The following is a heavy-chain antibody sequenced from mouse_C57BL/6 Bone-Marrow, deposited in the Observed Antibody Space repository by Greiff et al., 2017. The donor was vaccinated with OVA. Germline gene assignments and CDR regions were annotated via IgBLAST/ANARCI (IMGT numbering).Heavy chain of an antibody. CDR1: GFTFSSYG. CDR3: ARRGGNYGFDY. D-gene: IGHD2-1*01. V-gene: IGHV5-6*02. J-gene: IGHJ2*01. CDR2: ISSGGSYT. Sequence: EVNLVESGGDLVKPGGSLKLSCAASGFTFSSYGMSWVRQTPDKRLEWVATISSGGSYTYYPDSVKGRFTISRDNAKNTLYLQMSSLKSEDTAMYYCARRGGNYGFDYWGQGTTLTVSS.